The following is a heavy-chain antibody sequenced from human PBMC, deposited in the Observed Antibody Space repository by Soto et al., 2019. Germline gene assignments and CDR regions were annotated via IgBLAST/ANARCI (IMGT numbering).Heavy chain of an antibody. CDR1: GYSFSNYW. J-gene: IGHJ4*02. Sequence: EVQLVQSGAEVKKPGDSLRISCKASGYSFSNYWISWVRQMPGKGPEWMGRIDPSDFHLNYNPSFRGHVSFSADKSINTAYLQWSSLRASDTATYFCARHSREWDSHDFWGQGTLVTVSS. CDR2: IDPSDFHL. D-gene: IGHD1-26*01. CDR3: ARHSREWDSHDF. V-gene: IGHV5-10-1*01.